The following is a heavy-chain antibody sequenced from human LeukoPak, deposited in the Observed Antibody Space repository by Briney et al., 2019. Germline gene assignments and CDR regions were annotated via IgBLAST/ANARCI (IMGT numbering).Heavy chain of an antibody. D-gene: IGHD2-15*01. Sequence: PSETLSLTCVVSGASSISSGYWWSWVRQPPGKGLEWIGEIHHSGNTNFNPSLKSRATISVDKSKNQFSLKMSSVTAADTAVYYCATFTDMKRANWFDPWGQGTLVTVSS. CDR3: ATFTDMKRANWFDP. V-gene: IGHV4-4*02. CDR2: IHHSGNT. CDR1: GASSISSGYW. J-gene: IGHJ5*02.